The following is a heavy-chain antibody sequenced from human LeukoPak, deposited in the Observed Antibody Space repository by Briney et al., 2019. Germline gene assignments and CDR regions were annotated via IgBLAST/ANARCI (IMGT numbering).Heavy chain of an antibody. V-gene: IGHV4-39*01. Sequence: SETLSLTCTVSGGSISSSGYYWGWIRQPPGKGLEWIGSIYYSGSTYYNPSLKSRVTISVDTSKNQFSLKLSSVTAADTAVYYCARQEDPYYGSGSHFDYWGQGTLVTVSS. CDR3: ARQEDPYYGSGSHFDY. CDR2: IYYSGST. CDR1: GGSISSSGYY. D-gene: IGHD3-10*01. J-gene: IGHJ4*02.